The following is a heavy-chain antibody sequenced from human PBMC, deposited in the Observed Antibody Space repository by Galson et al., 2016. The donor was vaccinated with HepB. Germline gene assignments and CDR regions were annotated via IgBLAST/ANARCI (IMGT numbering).Heavy chain of an antibody. J-gene: IGHJ4*02. CDR2: INPNSGST. Sequence: SVKVSCKASGYTFTAYYIHWVRQAPGQGLEWMGWINPNSGSTNYAQKFQGWVTMSRDTSIGTVYMELRRLKSDDTAVYYCARGLGRPSYYDIWSGYYNGHFDQWGQGTPVTVSS. CDR1: GYTFTAYY. CDR3: ARGLGRPSYYDIWSGYYNGHFDQ. D-gene: IGHD3-3*01. V-gene: IGHV1-2*04.